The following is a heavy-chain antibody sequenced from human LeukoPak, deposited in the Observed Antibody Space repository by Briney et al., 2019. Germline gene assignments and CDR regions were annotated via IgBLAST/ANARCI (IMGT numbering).Heavy chain of an antibody. Sequence: GGSLRLSCAASGFTFSSYAMTWVRQAPGKGLEWVSSINNSGSDTYYADSVKGRFTISRDNSKNTLYLHINSLSAEDTAVYYCAAAVNTGRAEHYWGQGTLVTVSS. V-gene: IGHV3-23*01. CDR2: INNSGSDT. D-gene: IGHD4-17*01. CDR1: GFTFSSYA. J-gene: IGHJ4*02. CDR3: AAAVNTGRAEHY.